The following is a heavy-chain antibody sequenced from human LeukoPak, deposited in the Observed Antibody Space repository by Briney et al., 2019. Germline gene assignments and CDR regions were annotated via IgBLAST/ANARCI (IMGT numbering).Heavy chain of an antibody. V-gene: IGHV1-18*01. CDR3: ARDSWFGVH. J-gene: IGHJ4*02. D-gene: IGHD3-10*01. CDR1: GYTFTTFG. Sequence: ASVKVSCKTSGYTFTTFGISWVRQAPGQGLEWMGWIGTYKGDTNYAQKFQGRVTITRDTSASTAYMELSSLRSEDTAVYYCARDSWFGVHWGQGTLVTVSS. CDR2: IGTYKGDT.